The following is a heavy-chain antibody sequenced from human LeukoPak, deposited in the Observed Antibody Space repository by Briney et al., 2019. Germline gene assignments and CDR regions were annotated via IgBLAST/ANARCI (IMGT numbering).Heavy chain of an antibody. V-gene: IGHV5-51*01. D-gene: IGHD3-10*01. J-gene: IGHJ4*02. CDR3: ARRVMVRGVITAYYFDY. CDR2: IYPGDSDT. Sequence: GESLKISCKGSGYSFTSYWIGWVRQMPGKGLEWMGIIYPGDSDTRYSPSFQGQVTISVDKSISTAYLQWSSLKASDTAMYYCARRVMVRGVITAYYFDYWGQGTLVTVSS. CDR1: GYSFTSYW.